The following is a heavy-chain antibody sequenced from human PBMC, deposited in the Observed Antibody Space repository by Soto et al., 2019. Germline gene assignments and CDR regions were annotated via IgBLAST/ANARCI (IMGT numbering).Heavy chain of an antibody. Sequence: QPGGSLRLSCAASGFTFSSYAMSWVRQAPGKGLEWVSAISGSGGSTYYADSVKGRFTISRDNSKNTLYLQMNSLRAEDTAVYYCAKVLFPRDSSGYSRGAFDIWGQGTMVTVSS. J-gene: IGHJ3*02. V-gene: IGHV3-23*01. D-gene: IGHD3-22*01. CDR2: ISGSGGST. CDR3: AKVLFPRDSSGYSRGAFDI. CDR1: GFTFSSYA.